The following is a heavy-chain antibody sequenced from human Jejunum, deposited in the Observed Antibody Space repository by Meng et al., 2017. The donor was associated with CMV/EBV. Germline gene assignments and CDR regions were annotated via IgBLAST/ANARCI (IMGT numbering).Heavy chain of an antibody. J-gene: IGHJ4*02. D-gene: IGHD2-21*01. Sequence: CAAFGFSFDDYGMSWVRQSPGKGLEWVSGINWNGGSTTYADSVKGRFTISRDNAKNSLYLQMNSLRAEDMALYYCARDRSLYSFDYWGQGTLVTVSS. V-gene: IGHV3-20*04. CDR3: ARDRSLYSFDY. CDR2: INWNGGST. CDR1: GFSFDDYG.